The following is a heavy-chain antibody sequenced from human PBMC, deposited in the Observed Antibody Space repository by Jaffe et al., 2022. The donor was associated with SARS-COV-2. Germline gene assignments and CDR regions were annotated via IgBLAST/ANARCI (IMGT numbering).Heavy chain of an antibody. J-gene: IGHJ6*02. D-gene: IGHD3-10*01. V-gene: IGHV3-7*03. CDR1: GFTFSSYW. Sequence: EVQLVESGGGLVQPGGSLRLSCAASGFTFSSYWMSWVRQAPGKGLEWVANIKQDGSEKYYVDSVKGRFTISRDNAKNSLYLQMNSLRAEDTAVYYCARAPIRRNYYYGSGSDRWDGMDVWGQGTTVTVSS. CDR3: ARAPIRRNYYYGSGSDRWDGMDV. CDR2: IKQDGSEK.